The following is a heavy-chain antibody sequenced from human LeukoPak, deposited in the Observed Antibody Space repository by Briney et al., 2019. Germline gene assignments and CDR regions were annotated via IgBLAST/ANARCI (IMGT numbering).Heavy chain of an antibody. J-gene: IGHJ4*02. CDR1: GYTFTSYG. V-gene: IGHV1-18*01. CDR2: ISAYDGNT. CDR3: ARDPMAVAGSDFDY. Sequence: ASVKVSCKASGYTFTSYGISWVRQAPGQGLEWMGWISAYDGNTNYAQKLQGRVTMTTDTSTSTAYMELRSLRSDDTAVYYCARDPMAVAGSDFDYWGQGTLVTVSS. D-gene: IGHD6-19*01.